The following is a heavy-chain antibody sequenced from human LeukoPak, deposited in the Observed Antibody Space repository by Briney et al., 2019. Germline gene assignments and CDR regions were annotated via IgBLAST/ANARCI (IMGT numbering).Heavy chain of an antibody. V-gene: IGHV3-7*03. CDR3: ARRAGDYSHPYDY. CDR1: GFTFSSSW. Sequence: GGSLRLSCVASGFTFSSSWMSWVRQGPGKGLEWVASINQDEIHYVDAVRGRFTISRDNAKNSLYLQMNSLTADDTAVYYCARRAGDYSHPYDYWGQGTLVTVSS. D-gene: IGHD3-22*01. J-gene: IGHJ4*02. CDR2: INQDEI.